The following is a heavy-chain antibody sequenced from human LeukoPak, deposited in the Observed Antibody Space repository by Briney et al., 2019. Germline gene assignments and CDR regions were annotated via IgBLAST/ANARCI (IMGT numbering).Heavy chain of an antibody. J-gene: IGHJ4*02. CDR2: IYYSGST. CDR1: GGSISSYY. Sequence: SETLSLTCTVSGGSISSYYWSWIRQPPGKGLEWIGYIYYSGSTNYNPSLKSRVTISVDTSKNQFSLKLSSVTAADTAVYYCAREADYYDSSGYSWGQGTLVTVSS. CDR3: AREADYYDSSGYS. V-gene: IGHV4-59*12. D-gene: IGHD3-22*01.